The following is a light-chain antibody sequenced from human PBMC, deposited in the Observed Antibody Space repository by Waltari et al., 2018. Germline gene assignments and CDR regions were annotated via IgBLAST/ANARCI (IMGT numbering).Light chain of an antibody. V-gene: IGKV3-20*01. CDR3: QHYVSLPVT. CDR1: QSVKGT. J-gene: IGKJ1*01. Sequence: SCRARQSVKGTLAWYQQKPGQPPRLLIYGSSTRATGIPDRFSGSGFGTDFTLTISRLEPEDFAVYYCQHYVSLPVTFGQGTKVEIK. CDR2: GSS.